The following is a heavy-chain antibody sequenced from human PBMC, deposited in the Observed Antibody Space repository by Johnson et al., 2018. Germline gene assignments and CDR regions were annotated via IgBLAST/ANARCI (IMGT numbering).Heavy chain of an antibody. D-gene: IGHD6-13*01. V-gene: IGHV3-7*01. CDR2: IMHDGSEK. Sequence: EVQLVETGGGLVQPGGSLRLSCAASGFIFSSYWMSWVRQAPGKGLEWVANIMHDGSEKYYVDSVKVGFTISRDNAKNSVYLKMKRRRAEETAVYYWGRDHTYRSSWLHLEYFQHWGQGTLVTVSS. J-gene: IGHJ1*01. CDR3: GRDHTYRSSWLHLEYFQH. CDR1: GFIFSSYW.